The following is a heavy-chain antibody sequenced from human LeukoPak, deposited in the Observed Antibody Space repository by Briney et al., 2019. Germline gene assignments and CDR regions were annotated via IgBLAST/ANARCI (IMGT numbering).Heavy chain of an antibody. V-gene: IGHV3-7*04. CDR2: INQGGSEK. D-gene: IGHD6-13*01. Sequence: GGSLTLSCTGSGFTFSSYWMSWVRQAPGKGLEWVANINQGGSEKYYVDSVKGRFTISRDNAKNSLYLQMNSLRAEDTAVYYCARPYSSSEAFDIWGQGTMVTVSS. CDR1: GFTFSSYW. J-gene: IGHJ3*02. CDR3: ARPYSSSEAFDI.